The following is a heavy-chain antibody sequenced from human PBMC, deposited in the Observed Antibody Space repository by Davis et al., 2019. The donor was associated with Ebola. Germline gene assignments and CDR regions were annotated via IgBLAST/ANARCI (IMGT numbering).Heavy chain of an antibody. D-gene: IGHD1-26*01. J-gene: IGHJ6*02. V-gene: IGHV3-23*01. CDR1: VITFSSYA. CDR2: ISGSGGTT. CDR3: AMRAVGAAGYYQFYYGLDV. Sequence: GESLKISCTDSVITFSSYAMTWVRQAPGKGLEWVSAISGSGGTTYYADSVKGRFTISRDNSKKTLYLQLNSLRAEDTAQYYCAMRAVGAAGYYQFYYGLDVWGRGTTVTVSS.